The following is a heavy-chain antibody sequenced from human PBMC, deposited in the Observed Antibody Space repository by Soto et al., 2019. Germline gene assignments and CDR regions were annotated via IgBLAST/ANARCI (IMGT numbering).Heavy chain of an antibody. D-gene: IGHD2-15*01. CDR3: TKAQRVVLSLDL. CDR2: ISRDGSTL. Sequence: EVQLVESGGGSFQPGGSLRLSCAASGIVFADCAMHWVRQAPGKGLEWVSGISRDGSTLGYADSVECRFTISMDNAKNFLYLQMASLRPDDTALYYCTKAQRVVLSLDLWGQGTRVTVS. CDR1: GIVFADCA. J-gene: IGHJ5*02. V-gene: IGHV3-9*01.